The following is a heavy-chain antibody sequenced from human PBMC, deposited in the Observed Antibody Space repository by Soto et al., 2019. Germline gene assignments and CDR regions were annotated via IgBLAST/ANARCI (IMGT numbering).Heavy chain of an antibody. CDR3: GKSWGGEIYDYYYARDV. D-gene: IGHD3-16*01. Sequence: QVQVVQSGAEVKRPGSSLNVSCKASGGYLNNRHTLNSSPISWVRQAPGQGLDWMGGMIPLFGTTNYAQRFQGRITVTADNSTSTTSPELNNVTSDDTAVYYCGKSWGGEIYDYYYARDVGGQGTTVTVSS. J-gene: IGHJ6*02. CDR1: GGYLNNRHTLNSSP. V-gene: IGHV1-69*06. CDR2: MIPLFGTT.